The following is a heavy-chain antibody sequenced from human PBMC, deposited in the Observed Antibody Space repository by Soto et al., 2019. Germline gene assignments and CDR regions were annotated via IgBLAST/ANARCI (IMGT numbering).Heavy chain of an antibody. V-gene: IGHV3-33*01. CDR3: ARDVLTAVAGSVNWFDP. CDR1: GFSLRTYG. D-gene: IGHD6-19*01. CDR2: IWYDGTKK. J-gene: IGHJ5*02. Sequence: QVQLVESGGGVVQSGRSLTLSCAASGFSLRTYGMHWLRRAPGKGLEWVAFIWYDGTKKFYANSVKGRSTISKDNSNNILNLQMSGLRAEDTAVYYCARDVLTAVAGSVNWFDPWGQGTLVTVSS.